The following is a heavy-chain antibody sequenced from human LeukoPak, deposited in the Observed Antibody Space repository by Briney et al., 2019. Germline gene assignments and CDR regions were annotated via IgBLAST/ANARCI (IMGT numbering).Heavy chain of an antibody. Sequence: SETLSLTCTVSGGSISSFFWSWIRQPPGKVLERIGYIYYDGNTKYNPSLKSRVTISVDTSKNQFSLKLSSVTAADTAMYYCAREIRVRGVPRWADVWGKGTTVTVSS. CDR1: GGSISSFF. V-gene: IGHV4-59*01. CDR3: AREIRVRGVPRWADV. J-gene: IGHJ6*04. CDR2: IYYDGNT. D-gene: IGHD3-10*01.